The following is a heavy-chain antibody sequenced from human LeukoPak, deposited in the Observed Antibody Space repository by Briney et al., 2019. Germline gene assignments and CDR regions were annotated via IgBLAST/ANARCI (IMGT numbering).Heavy chain of an antibody. J-gene: IGHJ4*02. CDR3: ARGCSSTSCYLGLDY. D-gene: IGHD2-2*01. CDR1: GFSFSTYE. Sequence: PGGSLRLSCAASGFSFSTYEFHWVRHAPGKGLEWVSYISASGQTIYYADSVRGRFTISRDNAKNSLYLQMNSLRAEDTAVYYCARGCSSTSCYLGLDYWGQGTLVTVSS. CDR2: ISASGQTI. V-gene: IGHV3-48*03.